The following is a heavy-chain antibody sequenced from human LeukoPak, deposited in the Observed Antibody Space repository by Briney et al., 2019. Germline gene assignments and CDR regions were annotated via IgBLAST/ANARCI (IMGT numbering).Heavy chain of an antibody. J-gene: IGHJ4*02. CDR3: ARDYSYPDY. V-gene: IGHV4-4*07. CDR1: GASLSAYH. D-gene: IGHD5-18*01. CDR2: IYSSGRT. Sequence: PSETLSLTCSVSGASLSAYHWSWIRQPAGKGLEWIGRIYSSGRTNYIPSLKSRLTMSVDTSKNQFSLKLNSVTAADTAVYYCARDYSYPDYWGQGTLVTVSS.